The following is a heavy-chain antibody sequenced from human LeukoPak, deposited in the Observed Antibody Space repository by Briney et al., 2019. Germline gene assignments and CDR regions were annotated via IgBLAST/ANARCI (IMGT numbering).Heavy chain of an antibody. V-gene: IGHV1-2*02. CDR2: ISPSTGGT. CDR3: ASPKYVDFYFDY. D-gene: IGHD3-9*01. Sequence: ASVKVSCNASGYTLSGYYIHWVRQAPGQGLEWMGWISPSTGGTNYAQKFQGRVIMTRDTSIATAYMELRRLRSDDTAVYFCASPKYVDFYFDYWGQGTLVTVAS. J-gene: IGHJ4*02. CDR1: GYTLSGYY.